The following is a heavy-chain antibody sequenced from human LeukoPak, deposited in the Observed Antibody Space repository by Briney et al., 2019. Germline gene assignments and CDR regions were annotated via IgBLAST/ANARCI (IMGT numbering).Heavy chain of an antibody. CDR2: IYYSEST. J-gene: IGHJ4*02. CDR3: ARYQVGPDSFDY. CDR1: GGSISSYY. V-gene: IGHV4-59*08. Sequence: SETLSLTCTVSGGSISSYYWSWIRQPPGKGLEWIGYIYYSESTNYNPSLKSRVTISVDTSKNQFSLKLSSVTAADTALYYCARYQVGPDSFDYWGQGTLVTVSS.